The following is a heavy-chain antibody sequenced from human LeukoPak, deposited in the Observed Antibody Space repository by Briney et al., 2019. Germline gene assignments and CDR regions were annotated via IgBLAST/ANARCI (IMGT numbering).Heavy chain of an antibody. V-gene: IGHV3-20*04. CDR2: RNGGST. D-gene: IGHD3-22*01. CDR3: ARDISPPHYYDSSGYTV. CDR1: GFTFDDYG. Sequence: GVSLRLSCAASGFTFDDYGMSWVRQAPGKGLEWVSGRNGGSTGYADSVKGRFTISRDNAKNSLYLQMNSLRAEDTALYYCARDISPPHYYDSSGYTVWGQGTLVTVSS. J-gene: IGHJ4*02.